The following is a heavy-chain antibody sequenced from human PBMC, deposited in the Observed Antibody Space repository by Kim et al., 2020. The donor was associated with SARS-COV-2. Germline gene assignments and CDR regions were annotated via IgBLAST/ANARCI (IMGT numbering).Heavy chain of an antibody. V-gene: IGHV1-46*01. D-gene: IGHD3-10*01. CDR3: AEARTMVRGVIGWFDH. CDR1: GYTFTSYY. Sequence: ASVKVSCKASGYTFTSYYMHWVRQAPGQGLEWMGIINPSGGSTNYAQKFQGRVTMTRDTSTSTVYMELSSLRSEDTAVYYCAEARTMVRGVIGWFDHWGQGTLVTVSS. CDR2: INPSGGST. J-gene: IGHJ5*02.